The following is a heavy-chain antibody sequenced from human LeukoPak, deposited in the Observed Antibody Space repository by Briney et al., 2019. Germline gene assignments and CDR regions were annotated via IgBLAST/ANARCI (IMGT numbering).Heavy chain of an antibody. CDR2: IYHSGST. CDR1: GYSINSGYC. CDR3: ARVATTTNPPQRPFDY. J-gene: IGHJ4*01. V-gene: IGHV4-38-2*01. Sequence: SETLSLTCAVSGYSINSGYCWGWIRQPPGKGLEWIGSIYHSGSTYYNPSLKSRVTISVDTSKNQFSLKLSSVTAADTAVYYCARVATTTNPPQRPFDYWGQEPWSPSPQ. D-gene: IGHD5-12*01.